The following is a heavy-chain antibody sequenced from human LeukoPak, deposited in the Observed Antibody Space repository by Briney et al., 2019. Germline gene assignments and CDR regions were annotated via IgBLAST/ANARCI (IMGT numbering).Heavy chain of an antibody. J-gene: IGHJ5*02. Sequence: GGSLRLSCAASGFTFSSYAMSWVRQAPGKGLEWVSAISGSGGSTYYADSVKGRFTISRDNSKNTLYLQMNSLRAEDTAVYYCAKDFAPYSSSWYGKYNWFDPWGQGTLVTVSS. CDR3: AKDFAPYSSSWYGKYNWFDP. CDR1: GFTFSSYA. CDR2: ISGSGGST. D-gene: IGHD6-13*01. V-gene: IGHV3-23*01.